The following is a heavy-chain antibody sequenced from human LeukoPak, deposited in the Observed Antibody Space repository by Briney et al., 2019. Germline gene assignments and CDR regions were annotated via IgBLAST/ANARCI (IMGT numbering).Heavy chain of an antibody. J-gene: IGHJ5*02. V-gene: IGHV3-11*01. CDR3: ARRQLNLDP. CDR1: GFTFSDYY. Sequence: GGSLSLSCAASGFTFSDYYMRWIRQAPGKGLEWVSYISTSGTTIYYADSVKGRITISRDNAKNSLYLQMNSPRAEDTAVYYCARRQLNLDPWGQGTLVTVSS. D-gene: IGHD1-1*01. CDR2: ISTSGTTI.